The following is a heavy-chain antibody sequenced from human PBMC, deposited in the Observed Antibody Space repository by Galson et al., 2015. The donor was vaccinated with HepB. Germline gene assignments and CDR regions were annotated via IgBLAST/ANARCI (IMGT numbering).Heavy chain of an antibody. Sequence: SLRLSCAGSGFIFSGHGMTWVRQAPGKGLEWVSTISANARGTDYADTVKGRFTISRDNSRSTLYLQMNRIRVEDAAIYYCARRFLNSGTHDYWGQGTLVTVSS. V-gene: IGHV3-23*01. CDR2: ISANARGT. J-gene: IGHJ4*02. CDR3: ARRFLNSGTHDY. CDR1: GFIFSGHG. D-gene: IGHD1-7*01.